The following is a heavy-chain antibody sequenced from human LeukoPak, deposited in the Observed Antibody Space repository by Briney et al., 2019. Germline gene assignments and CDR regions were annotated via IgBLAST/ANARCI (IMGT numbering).Heavy chain of an antibody. CDR2: ISGSGGST. Sequence: GGSLRLSCAASGFTFSSYSMNWVRQAPGKGLEWVSAISGSGGSTYYADSVKGRFTISRDNSKNTLYLQMNSLRAEDTAVYYCAKVDYGDSFDYWGQGTLVTVSS. V-gene: IGHV3-23*01. CDR3: AKVDYGDSFDY. J-gene: IGHJ4*02. D-gene: IGHD4-17*01. CDR1: GFTFSSYS.